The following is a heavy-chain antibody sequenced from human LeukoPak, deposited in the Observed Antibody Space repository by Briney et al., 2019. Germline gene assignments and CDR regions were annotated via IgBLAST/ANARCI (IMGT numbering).Heavy chain of an antibody. J-gene: IGHJ4*02. CDR2: IIPILGIA. CDR1: GGTSSSYA. CDR3: ATGKIIIVPFDY. Sequence: ASVKVSCKASGGTSSSYAISWVRQAPGQGLEWMGRIIPILGIANYAQKFQGRVTMTEDTSTDTAYMELSSLRSEDTAVYYCATGKIIIVPFDYWGQGTLVTVSS. D-gene: IGHD1-26*01. V-gene: IGHV1-69*04.